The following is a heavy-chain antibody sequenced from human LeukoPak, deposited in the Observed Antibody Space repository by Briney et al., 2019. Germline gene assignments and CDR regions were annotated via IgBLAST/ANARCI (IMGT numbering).Heavy chain of an antibody. CDR2: IYYSGST. CDR1: GGSISSYY. Sequence: PSETLSLTCTVSGGSISSYYWSWIRQPPGKGLEWIGYIYYSGSTNYNPSLKSRVTISVDTSKNQFSLKLSSVTAADTAVYYCARGGTHYYDSSGYLDYWGQGTLVTVSS. V-gene: IGHV4-59*12. J-gene: IGHJ4*02. D-gene: IGHD3-22*01. CDR3: ARGGTHYYDSSGYLDY.